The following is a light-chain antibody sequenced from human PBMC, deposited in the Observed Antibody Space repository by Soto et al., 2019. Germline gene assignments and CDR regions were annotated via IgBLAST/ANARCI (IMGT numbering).Light chain of an antibody. CDR1: QDISNY. CDR2: DAS. J-gene: IGKJ2*01. Sequence: DIQMTQSPSSLSASVGDRVTITCQASQDISNYLNWNQQKPGKAPKLLIYDASNLETGVPSRFSGSGAGTDFTFTISNLQPEDIATYYCQQYANLPPFTFGQGTKL. CDR3: QQYANLPPFT. V-gene: IGKV1-33*01.